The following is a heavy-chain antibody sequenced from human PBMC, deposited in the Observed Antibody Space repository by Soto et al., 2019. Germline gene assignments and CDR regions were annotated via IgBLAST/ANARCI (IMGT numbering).Heavy chain of an antibody. Sequence: QVQLQQAGRGLVKPSETLSLTYSVSSGPSSSHNWGWIRQPPGRGLEWIGYVYSTGGTSYNPSLKSRVTISADTSTNHISLTLTSVTAADTAVYYCVRQGIGNLHGLVDVWGQGTTVRVSS. CDR3: VRQGIGNLHGLVDV. V-gene: IGHV4-59*08. J-gene: IGHJ6*02. CDR1: SGPSSSHN. CDR2: VYSTGGT. D-gene: IGHD1-1*01.